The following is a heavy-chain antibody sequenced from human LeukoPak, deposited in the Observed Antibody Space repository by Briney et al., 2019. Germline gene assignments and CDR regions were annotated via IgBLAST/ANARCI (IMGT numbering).Heavy chain of an antibody. D-gene: IGHD6-13*01. J-gene: IGHJ4*02. CDR1: GYTFTSYG. CDR3: ARPTIPRRYSSSWYGY. Sequence: GASVKVSCKASGYTFTSYGISWVRQAPGQGLEWMGWISAYNGNTNYAQKLQGRVTMTTDTSTSTAYMELRSLRSDDTAVYYCARPTIPRRYSSSWYGYWGQGTLVTVSS. V-gene: IGHV1-18*01. CDR2: ISAYNGNT.